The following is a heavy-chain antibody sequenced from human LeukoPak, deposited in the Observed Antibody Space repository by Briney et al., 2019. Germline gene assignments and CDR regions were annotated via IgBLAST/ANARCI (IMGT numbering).Heavy chain of an antibody. CDR1: GFTFSSYA. CDR3: AKGDCSSTSCYSNWFDP. Sequence: PGGSLRLSCAASGFTFSSYAMSWVRQAPGKGLEWVSAISGSGGSTYYADSVKGRFTISRDNSKNTLYLQMNSLRAEGTAVYYCAKGDCSSTSCYSNWFDPWGQGTLVTVSS. CDR2: ISGSGGST. V-gene: IGHV3-23*01. D-gene: IGHD2-2*01. J-gene: IGHJ5*02.